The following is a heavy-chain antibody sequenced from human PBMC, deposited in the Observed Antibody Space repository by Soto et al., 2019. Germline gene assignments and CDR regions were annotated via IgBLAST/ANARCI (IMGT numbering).Heavy chain of an antibody. V-gene: IGHV1-24*01. J-gene: IGHJ5*02. CDR1: GYTLTELS. D-gene: IGHD2-15*01. CDR2: FDPEDGET. Sequence: SPAASVKVSCKVSGYTLTELSMHWVRQAPGKGLEWMGGFDPEDGETIYAQKFQGRVTMTEDTSTDTAYMELSGLRSEDTAVYYCATSGGYCSGGSPAACWFDPWGQGTLVTVSS. CDR3: ATSGGYCSGGSPAACWFDP.